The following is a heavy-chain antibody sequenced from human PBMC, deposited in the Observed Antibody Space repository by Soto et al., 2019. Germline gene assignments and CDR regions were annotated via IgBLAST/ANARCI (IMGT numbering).Heavy chain of an antibody. CDR3: ARDGPSRGEGDYSFDH. J-gene: IGHJ4*02. V-gene: IGHV1-69*12. CDR2: IIPIFGTA. D-gene: IGHD3-16*01. Sequence: QVQLVQSGAEVKKPGSSVKVSCKASGGTFSSYAISWVRQAPGQGLEWMGGIIPIFGTANYAQKFQGRVTITADESTSTDYMELRILRSEDTAVYYCARDGPSRGEGDYSFDHWGQGTLVTVSS. CDR1: GGTFSSYA.